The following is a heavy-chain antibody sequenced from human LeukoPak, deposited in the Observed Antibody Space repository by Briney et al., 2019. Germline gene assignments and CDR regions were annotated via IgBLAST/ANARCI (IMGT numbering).Heavy chain of an antibody. Sequence: ASVKVSCKASGYTFTGYYLHWVRQAPGQGLEWLGWINPNSGGTNYAQNFQGRVTMTSDTSITTTYMELSRLRSDDTAVYYCARDPRVVATRVSYMDVWGKGTTVTVSS. V-gene: IGHV1-2*02. CDR3: ARDPRVVATRVSYMDV. CDR2: INPNSGGT. J-gene: IGHJ6*03. D-gene: IGHD2-21*02. CDR1: GYTFTGYY.